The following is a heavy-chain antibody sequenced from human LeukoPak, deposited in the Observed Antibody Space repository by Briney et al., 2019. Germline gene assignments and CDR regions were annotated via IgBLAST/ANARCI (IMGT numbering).Heavy chain of an antibody. V-gene: IGHV4-34*01. D-gene: IGHD4/OR15-4a*01. CDR3: ARAPLDYSAEYFQH. CDR2: INHSGST. Sequence: TLSXTCAVYGGSFSGYYWSWIRQPPGRGLEWIGEINHSGSTNYNPSLKSRVTISVDTSKNQFSLKLSSVTAADTAVYYCARAPLDYSAEYFQHWGQGTLVTVSS. J-gene: IGHJ1*01. CDR1: GGSFSGYY.